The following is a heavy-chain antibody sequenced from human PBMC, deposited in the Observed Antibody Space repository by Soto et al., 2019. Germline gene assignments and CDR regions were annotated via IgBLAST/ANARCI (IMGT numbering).Heavy chain of an antibody. Sequence: QVQLQESGPGLVKPSETLSLTCSVSGGSISGYYWSWIRQPPGKGLEWIGYMYYSGTTNYNPSLKRRVTISVDTDKNQVPLKGTFGTAAVPAVYYWARGVRLDYGQPPQLDYWGQGTLVTVS. CDR3: ARGVRLDYGQPPQLDY. J-gene: IGHJ4*02. CDR1: GGSISGYY. CDR2: MYYSGTT. D-gene: IGHD4-17*01. V-gene: IGHV4-59*01.